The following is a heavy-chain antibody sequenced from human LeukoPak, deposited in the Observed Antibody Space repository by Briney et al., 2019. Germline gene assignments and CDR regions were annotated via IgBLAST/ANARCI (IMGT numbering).Heavy chain of an antibody. CDR3: ARDIIQGYCSSTSCSSLYYYYYGMDV. CDR1: GYTLTELS. D-gene: IGHD2-2*01. J-gene: IGHJ6*02. V-gene: IGHV1-2*02. Sequence: GASVKASCKVSGYTLTELSMHWVRQAPGQGLEWMGWINPNSGGTNYAQKFQGRVTMTRDTSISTAYMELSRLRSDDTAVYYCARDIIQGYCSSTSCSSLYYYYYGMDVWGQGTTVTVSS. CDR2: INPNSGGT.